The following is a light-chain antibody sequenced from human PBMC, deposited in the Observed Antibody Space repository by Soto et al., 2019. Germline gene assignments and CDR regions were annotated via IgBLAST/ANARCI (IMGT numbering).Light chain of an antibody. J-gene: IGLJ3*02. CDR1: RSNFGAGYD. CDR2: SNS. Sequence: QSVLTQPPSVSGAPGQRVTISCTGSRSNFGAGYDVHWYQQLPGTAPKLLIYSNSNRPSGVPDRFSGSKSGTAASLAITGLQAEDEADYYCHSYNTSLSARVFGGGTTLTVL. V-gene: IGLV1-40*01. CDR3: HSYNTSLSARV.